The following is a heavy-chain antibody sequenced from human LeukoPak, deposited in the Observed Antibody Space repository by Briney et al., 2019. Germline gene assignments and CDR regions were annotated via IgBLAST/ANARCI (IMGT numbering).Heavy chain of an antibody. J-gene: IGHJ4*02. V-gene: IGHV3-48*01. D-gene: IGHD6-19*01. Sequence: GGSLRLSCAASGFTFSSYSMNWVRQAPGKGLEWVSYISSSSSSIYYADSVKGRFTISRDNAKNSLYLQMNSLRAEDTAVYYRASYYSSGWYELHYWGQGTLVTVSS. CDR2: ISSSSSSI. CDR3: ASYYSSGWYELHY. CDR1: GFTFSSYS.